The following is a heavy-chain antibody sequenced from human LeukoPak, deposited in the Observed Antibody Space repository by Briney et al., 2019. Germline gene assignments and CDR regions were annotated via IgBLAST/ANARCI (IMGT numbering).Heavy chain of an antibody. D-gene: IGHD3-9*01. Sequence: PSETLSLTCAVYGGSFSGYYWSWIRQPPGKGLEWIGEINHSGSTNYNPSLKSRVTISVDTSKNQFSLNLSSVTAADTAVYYCARGLTIYDILTAYYTFPYFDYWGQGTLVTVSS. CDR3: ARGLTIYDILTAYYTFPYFDY. CDR2: INHSGST. CDR1: GGSFSGYY. V-gene: IGHV4-34*01. J-gene: IGHJ4*02.